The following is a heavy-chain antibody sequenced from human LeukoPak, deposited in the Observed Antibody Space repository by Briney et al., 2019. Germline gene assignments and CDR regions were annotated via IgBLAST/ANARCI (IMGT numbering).Heavy chain of an antibody. V-gene: IGHV3-30*02. D-gene: IGHD3-10*01. CDR1: GFTFSGYG. CDR2: VRYDSSNK. CDR3: TRDYGSGSYPRIYFEY. J-gene: IGHJ4*02. Sequence: GGSLRLSCAASGFTFSGYGMHWVRQAPGKGLEWVAFVRYDSSNKYYADSVKGRFTVSRDNSKNMLYLQMNSLRAEDTAVYYCTRDYGSGSYPRIYFEYWGQGTLVTVSS.